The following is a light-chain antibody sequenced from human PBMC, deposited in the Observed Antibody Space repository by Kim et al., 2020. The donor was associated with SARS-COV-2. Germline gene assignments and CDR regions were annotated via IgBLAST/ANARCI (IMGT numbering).Light chain of an antibody. CDR1: HIGSQG. Sequence: GKATRSTWGGRHIGSQGVHWYQQEWGQAPVLVVYDNSVRTSGIPERFSGSNSGNTATLTISRVEAGDEADYYCQVWGTSSDHPEVFGGGTQLTVL. CDR3: QVWGTSSDHPEV. CDR2: DNS. J-gene: IGLJ3*02. V-gene: IGLV3-21*03.